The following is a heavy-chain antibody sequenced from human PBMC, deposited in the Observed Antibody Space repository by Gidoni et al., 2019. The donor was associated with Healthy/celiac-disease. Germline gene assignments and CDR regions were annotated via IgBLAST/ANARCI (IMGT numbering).Heavy chain of an antibody. CDR3: AKGQYDSSGYDWFDP. CDR1: GFTFDDYG. D-gene: IGHD3-22*01. CDR2: ISWNSGSI. Sequence: EVQLVESGGGLVQPGRSLRLSCAASGFTFDDYGMHWVRQAPGKGLEWVSGISWNSGSIGYADSVKGRFTISRDNAKNSLYLQMNSLRAEDMALYYCAKGQYDSSGYDWFDPWGQGTLVTVSS. J-gene: IGHJ5*02. V-gene: IGHV3-9*03.